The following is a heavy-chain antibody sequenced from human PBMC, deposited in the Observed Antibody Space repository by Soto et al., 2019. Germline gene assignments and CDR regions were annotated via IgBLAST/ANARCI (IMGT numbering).Heavy chain of an antibody. J-gene: IGHJ4*02. Sequence: EVQLVEAGGGLVQPGGSLRLSCAASGFTFSSYWMIWVRQAPGKGLEWVANIKPDGSEKYYVDSVKGRFTISRDNPKNSLYLQMNSLGAEDTAVYYCARATTTVTTDDYWGQGTLVTVSS. CDR1: GFTFSSYW. CDR3: ARATTTVTTDDY. CDR2: IKPDGSEK. D-gene: IGHD4-17*01. V-gene: IGHV3-7*01.